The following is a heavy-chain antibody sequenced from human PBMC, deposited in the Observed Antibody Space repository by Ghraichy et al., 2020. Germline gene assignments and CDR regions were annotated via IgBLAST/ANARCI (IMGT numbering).Heavy chain of an antibody. J-gene: IGHJ4*02. D-gene: IGHD6-19*01. CDR1: GGSFSGYY. Sequence: SETLSLTCAVYGGSFSGYYWSWIRQPPGKGLEWIGEINHSGSTNYNPSLKSRVTISVDTSKNQFSLKLSSVTAADTAVYYCARLGDRRSGWYAASRYYFDYWGQGTLVTVSS. V-gene: IGHV4-34*01. CDR3: ARLGDRRSGWYAASRYYFDY. CDR2: INHSGST.